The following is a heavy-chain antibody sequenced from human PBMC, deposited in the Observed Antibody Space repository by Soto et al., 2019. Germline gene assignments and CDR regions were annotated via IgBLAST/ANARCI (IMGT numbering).Heavy chain of an antibody. Sequence: GGSLRLSCAASGFTFSSYSMNWVRQAPGKGLEWVSYISSSSSTIYYADSVKGRFTISRDNAKNSLYLQMNSLRDEDTAVYYCARAAAWESKWLRFRNYGMDVWGQGTTVTVSS. V-gene: IGHV3-48*02. CDR2: ISSSSSTI. CDR3: ARAAAWESKWLRFRNYGMDV. CDR1: GFTFSSYS. J-gene: IGHJ6*02. D-gene: IGHD5-12*01.